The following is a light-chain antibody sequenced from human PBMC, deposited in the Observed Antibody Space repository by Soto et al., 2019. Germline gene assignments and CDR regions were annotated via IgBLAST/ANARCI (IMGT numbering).Light chain of an antibody. V-gene: IGKV1-5*01. J-gene: IGKJ2*01. Sequence: DIQMTQSPSTLSASVGDRVTITCRASQSISSWLAWYQQKPGKAPKLLIYDASSLESGVPSRFSGSGSGTEFTLTISSLQPDDFATDDCQQYNSYSHTFGQGTKLEIK. CDR3: QQYNSYSHT. CDR2: DAS. CDR1: QSISSW.